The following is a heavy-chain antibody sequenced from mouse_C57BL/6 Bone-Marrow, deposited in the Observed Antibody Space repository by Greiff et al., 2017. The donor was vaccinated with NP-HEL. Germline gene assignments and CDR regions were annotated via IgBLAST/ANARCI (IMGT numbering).Heavy chain of an antibody. D-gene: IGHD1-1*01. J-gene: IGHJ1*03. CDR3: AHYYGSSPWYFDV. V-gene: IGHV1-64*01. CDR1: GYTFTSYW. Sequence: VQLQQPGAELVKPGASVKLSCKASGYTFTSYWMHWVKQRPGQGLEWIGMIHPNSGSTNYNEKFKSKATLTVDKSSSTAYMQLSSLTSEDSAVYYCAHYYGSSPWYFDVWGTGTTVTVSS. CDR2: IHPNSGST.